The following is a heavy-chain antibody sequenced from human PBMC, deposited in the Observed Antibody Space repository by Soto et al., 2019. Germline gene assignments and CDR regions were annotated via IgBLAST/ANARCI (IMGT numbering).Heavy chain of an antibody. CDR3: AIETVSFGSALDV. V-gene: IGHV3-43*01. CDR1: GFRFDDYN. CDR2: ITWNDGHK. D-gene: IGHD3-3*01. J-gene: IGHJ6*02. Sequence: GGSLRLSCAASGFRFDDYNMHWVRQAPGKGLEWVSLITWNDGHKYYEDSVKGRFTISRDGTTQSVSLQMTSLKREDTGVYYCAIETVSFGSALDVWGQGTTVTVSS.